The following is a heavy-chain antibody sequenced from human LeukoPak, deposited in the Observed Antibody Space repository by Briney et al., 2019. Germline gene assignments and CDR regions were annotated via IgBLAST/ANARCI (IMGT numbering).Heavy chain of an antibody. CDR1: GYTFTSYA. J-gene: IGHJ4*02. CDR3: ARGEKYSSGWYRPDFDY. V-gene: IGHV1-3*01. D-gene: IGHD6-19*01. CDR2: INAGNGNT. Sequence: ASVKVSCKASGYTFTSYAMHWVRQAPGQRLEWMGWINAGNGNTKYSQKFQGRVTITRDTSASTAYMELSSLRSKDTAVYYCARGEKYSSGWYRPDFDYWGQGTLVTVSS.